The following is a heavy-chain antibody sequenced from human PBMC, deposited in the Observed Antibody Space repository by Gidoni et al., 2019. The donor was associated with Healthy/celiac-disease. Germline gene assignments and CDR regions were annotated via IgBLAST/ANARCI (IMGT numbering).Heavy chain of an antibody. CDR1: GGSLSGYY. CDR3: ARGLIY. J-gene: IGHJ4*02. CDR2: INHSGST. Sequence: QVQLQQWGAGLLKPSETLSLTCAVYGGSLSGYYWSWIRQPPGKGLEWIGEINHSGSTNYNPSLKSRVTISVDTSKNQFSLKLSSVTAADTAVYYCARGLIYWGQGTLVTVSS. V-gene: IGHV4-34*01.